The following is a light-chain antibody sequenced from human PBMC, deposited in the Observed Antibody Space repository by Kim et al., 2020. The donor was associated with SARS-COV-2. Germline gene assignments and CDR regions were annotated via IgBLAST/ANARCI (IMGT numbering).Light chain of an antibody. Sequence: DIVMTQSPDSLAVSLGERATINCKSSQSVLYSSKNKNNLAWYQQKPGQPPKLLIYWASTRESGVPDRFSGSGSGTDFTLTISSLQAEDVAVYYCQQYYSSPWTFGPGTKVDIK. CDR3: QQYYSSPWT. V-gene: IGKV4-1*01. CDR2: WAS. J-gene: IGKJ3*01. CDR1: QSVLYSSKNKNN.